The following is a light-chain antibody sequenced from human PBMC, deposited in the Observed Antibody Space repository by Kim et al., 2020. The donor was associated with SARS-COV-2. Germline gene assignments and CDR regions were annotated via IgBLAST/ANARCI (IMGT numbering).Light chain of an antibody. Sequence: LAPEQTARIACSGDRLGAKHVSWYQQKPGQSPVLVIYHDNKRPSGIPERFSGSNSGNTATLTITGTQSVDEADYHCQAWDSNACVFGAGTKVTVL. CDR3: QAWDSNACV. CDR2: HDN. CDR1: RLGAKH. J-gene: IGLJ1*01. V-gene: IGLV3-1*01.